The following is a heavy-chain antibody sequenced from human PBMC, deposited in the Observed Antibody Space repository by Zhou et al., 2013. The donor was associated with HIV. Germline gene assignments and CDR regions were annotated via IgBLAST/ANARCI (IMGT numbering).Heavy chain of an antibody. CDR1: GGTFSSYA. J-gene: IGHJ6*03. V-gene: IGHV1-69*05. CDR3: ARVAAARPFGDYYYMDV. Sequence: QVQLVQSGAEVKKPGSSVKVSCKASGGTFSSYAISWVRQAPGQGLEWMGGIIPIFGTANYAQKFQGRVTITTDESTSTAYMELSSLRSEDTAVYYCARVAAARPFGDYYYMDVWGKGTTVTVSS. CDR2: IIPIFGTA. D-gene: IGHD6-6*01.